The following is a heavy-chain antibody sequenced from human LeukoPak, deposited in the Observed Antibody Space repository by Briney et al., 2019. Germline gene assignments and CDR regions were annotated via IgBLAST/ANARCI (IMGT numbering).Heavy chain of an antibody. V-gene: IGHV4-59*08. CDR2: IYSSGST. Sequence: SETLSLTCSVSGGSISGYYWAWIRQPPGKGLEWIGYIYSSGSTNYNPSLKSRVTISVDTSKNQFSLNLSSVTAADTAVYYCARHSQKNSYYGMDVWGQGTTVTVSS. J-gene: IGHJ6*02. CDR1: GGSISGYY. CDR3: ARHSQKNSYYGMDV.